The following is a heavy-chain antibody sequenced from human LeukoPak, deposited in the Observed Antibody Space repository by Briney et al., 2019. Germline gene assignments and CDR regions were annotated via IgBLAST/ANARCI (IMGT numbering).Heavy chain of an antibody. D-gene: IGHD3-3*01. CDR3: ARPNSEWNMAGAFDL. CDR1: GYSFTINW. CDR2: VYPGGSDI. V-gene: IGHV5-51*01. Sequence: GESLKISCKASGYSFTINWIALVRQIPGQGLEWMGIVYPGGSDIHYSPPFQGRITLSVDKTINTAYLQWGSLKASDTATYYCARPNSEWNMAGAFDLWGQGTLVTVFS. J-gene: IGHJ3*01.